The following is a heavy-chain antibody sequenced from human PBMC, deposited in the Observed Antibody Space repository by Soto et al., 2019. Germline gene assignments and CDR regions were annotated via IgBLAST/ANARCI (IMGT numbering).Heavy chain of an antibody. CDR3: ARSNYYGSGSYAKRYYYYYYTDV. D-gene: IGHD3-10*01. CDR2: MNPNSGNT. V-gene: IGHV1-8*01. Sequence: QVQLVQSGAEVKKPGASVKVSCKASGYTFTSYDINWVRQATGQGLEWMGWMNPNSGNTGYAQKFQGRVTMTRNTSISTAYMELSSLRSEDTAVYYCARSNYYGSGSYAKRYYYYYYTDVWGKGTTVTVSS. CDR1: GYTFTSYD. J-gene: IGHJ6*03.